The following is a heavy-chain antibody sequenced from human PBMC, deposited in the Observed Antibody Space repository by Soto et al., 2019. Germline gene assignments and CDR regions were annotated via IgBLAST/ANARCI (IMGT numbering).Heavy chain of an antibody. V-gene: IGHV4-30-4*01. CDR3: VRTARQXAVPPHWFDR. CDR1: GASIRSTDYY. CDR2: VYYTGST. Sequence: SETLSLTCTVSGASIRSTDYYWSWIRQAPGKGLEWIGYVYYTGSTYYNPSLMSRLTISVDTSKNQFSLKLTSVTAAETAVYYCVRTARQXAVPPHWFDRWGQPTQVXVS. J-gene: IGHJ5*02. D-gene: IGHD2-21*02.